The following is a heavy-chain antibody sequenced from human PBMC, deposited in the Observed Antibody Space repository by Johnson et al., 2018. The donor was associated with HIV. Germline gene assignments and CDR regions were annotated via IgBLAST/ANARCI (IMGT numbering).Heavy chain of an antibody. CDR3: ARVRTAAGFDAFDI. V-gene: IGHV3-20*04. J-gene: IGHJ3*02. Sequence: VQLVEPGGGVVRPGGSLRLSCASSGFTFNEYVLSWVRQVSGTVLEWVSAINWNGYRTCYAASVTGRFTISRGHAKNSLYLQMNSLCAEDPALYYCARVRTAAGFDAFDIWGQGTMVTVSS. CDR2: INWNGYRT. CDR1: GFTFNEYV. D-gene: IGHD6-13*01.